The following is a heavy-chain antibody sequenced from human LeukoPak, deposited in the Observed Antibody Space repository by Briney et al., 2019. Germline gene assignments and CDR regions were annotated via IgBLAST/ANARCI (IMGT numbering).Heavy chain of an antibody. J-gene: IGHJ4*02. Sequence: GESLKISCAASGFSLTNYAMSWVRQAPGKGLEWVPALMDDGTRTYFADSVKGRFTISRDTSKNTLYLQMSSLRAEDTAVYHCARWAVTRFQVFDYWGQGTLVTVST. V-gene: IGHV3-23*01. CDR2: LMDDGTRT. D-gene: IGHD4-17*01. CDR3: ARWAVTRFQVFDY. CDR1: GFSLTNYA.